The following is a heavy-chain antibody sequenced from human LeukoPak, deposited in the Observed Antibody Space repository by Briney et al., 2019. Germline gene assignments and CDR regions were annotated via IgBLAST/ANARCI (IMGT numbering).Heavy chain of an antibody. J-gene: IGHJ6*03. CDR2: INPNTGGT. CDR1: GYSFTDYY. D-gene: IGHD5-18*01. V-gene: IGHV1-2*02. Sequence: GASVKVSCKASGYSFTDYYMYWVRQAPGQGLEWMGWINPNTGGTNYAQKFQGRVTITRDTSISTAYMDLYRLRSDDTAVYYCARAPLRVNTGMTPRVYYYYYMDVWGKGTTVTISS. CDR3: ARAPLRVNTGMTPRVYYYYYMDV.